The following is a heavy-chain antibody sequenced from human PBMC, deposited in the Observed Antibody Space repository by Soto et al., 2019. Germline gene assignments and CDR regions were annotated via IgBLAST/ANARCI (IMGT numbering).Heavy chain of an antibody. CDR1: GGSFSGYY. V-gene: IGHV4-34*01. D-gene: IGHD3-22*01. CDR2: INHSGST. J-gene: IGHJ5*02. CDR3: ARGLYDSSGYYSNWFDP. Sequence: SETLSLTCAVYGGSFSGYYWSWIRQPPGKGLEWIGEINHSGSTNYNPSLKSRVTISVDTSKNQFSLKLSSVTAADTAVYYCARGLYDSSGYYSNWFDPWGQGTLVTVS.